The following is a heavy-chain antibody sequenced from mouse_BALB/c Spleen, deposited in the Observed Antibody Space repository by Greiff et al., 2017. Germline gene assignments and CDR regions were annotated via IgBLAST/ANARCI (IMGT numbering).Heavy chain of an antibody. V-gene: IGHV1-80*01. Sequence: VQGVESGAELVRPGSSVKISCKASGYAFSSYWMNWVKQRPGQGLEWIGQIYPGDGDTNYNGKFKGKATLTADKSSSTAYMQLSSLTSEDSAVYFCARLDYGSSYAMDYWGQGTSVTVSS. CDR2: IYPGDGDT. CDR1: GYAFSSYW. CDR3: ARLDYGSSYAMDY. J-gene: IGHJ4*01. D-gene: IGHD1-1*01.